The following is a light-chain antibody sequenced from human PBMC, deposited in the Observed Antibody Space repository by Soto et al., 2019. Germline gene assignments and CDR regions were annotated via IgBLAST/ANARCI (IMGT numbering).Light chain of an antibody. CDR3: QLTYSTPYT. Sequence: DIQMTQSPSSLSASVGDRVTITCRASQSISNYLNWFRHKPGKAPKLLIYATSNLQSGVPSRFSGSGSGTDFTVTISSLQPEDVAIYYCQLTYSTPYTFGQGTRLEI. J-gene: IGKJ2*01. CDR2: ATS. V-gene: IGKV1-39*01. CDR1: QSISNY.